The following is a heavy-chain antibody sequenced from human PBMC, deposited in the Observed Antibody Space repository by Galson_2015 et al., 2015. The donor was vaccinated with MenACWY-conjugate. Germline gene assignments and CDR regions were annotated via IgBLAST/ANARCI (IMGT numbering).Heavy chain of an antibody. Sequence: SLRLSCAASGFTFSTYAMSWVRQAPGKGLECVSVVRGSGDGTDYADSVKGRFTISRENPKNKVYLQMNSLRAEDTAVYYCARDQAVAAMMGRYGYWGQGTLVTVSS. CDR1: GFTFSTYA. J-gene: IGHJ4*02. V-gene: IGHV3-23*01. CDR2: VRGSGDGT. D-gene: IGHD2-2*01. CDR3: ARDQAVAAMMGRYGY.